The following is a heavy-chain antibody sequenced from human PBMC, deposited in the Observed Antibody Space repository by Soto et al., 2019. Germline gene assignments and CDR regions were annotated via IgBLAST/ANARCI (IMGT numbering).Heavy chain of an antibody. D-gene: IGHD1-20*01. V-gene: IGHV1-3*01. CDR1: GYTFTSYA. CDR2: INAGNGNT. J-gene: IGHJ6*02. CDR3: ARDWYNWNLYYGMDV. Sequence: QVQLVQSGAEVKKPGASVKVSCKASGYTFTSYAMHWVRQAPGQRFEWMGWINAGNGNTKYSQKFQGRVTITRDTSASTAYMELSSLRSEDTAVYYCARDWYNWNLYYGMDVWGQGTTVTVSS.